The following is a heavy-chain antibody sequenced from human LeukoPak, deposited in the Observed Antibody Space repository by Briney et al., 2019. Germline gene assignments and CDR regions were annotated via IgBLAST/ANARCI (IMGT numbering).Heavy chain of an antibody. CDR1: GFSFSSTW. V-gene: IGHV3-53*01. Sequence: PGGSLRLSCAASGFSFSSTWMHWVRQAPGKGLEWVSVLYTGGGTDHADSVKGRFTISRDNSKNTLSLQMNSLRAEDTAVYYCARRAGAYSHPYDYWGQGTLVTVSS. D-gene: IGHD4/OR15-4a*01. CDR3: ARRAGAYSHPYDY. J-gene: IGHJ4*02. CDR2: LYTGGGT.